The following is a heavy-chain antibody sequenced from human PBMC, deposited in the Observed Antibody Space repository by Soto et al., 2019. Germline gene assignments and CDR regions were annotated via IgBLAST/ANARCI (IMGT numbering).Heavy chain of an antibody. CDR2: INHSGST. CDR1: GGSFSGYY. J-gene: IGHJ4*02. CDR3: ARERGVFFGVVIDY. V-gene: IGHV4-34*01. D-gene: IGHD3-3*01. Sequence: PSETLSLTCAVYGGSFSGYYWIWIRQPPGKGLEWIGEINHSGSTNYNPSLKSRVTISVDTSKNQFSLKLSSVTAADTAVYYCARERGVFFGVVIDYWGQGTLVTVSS.